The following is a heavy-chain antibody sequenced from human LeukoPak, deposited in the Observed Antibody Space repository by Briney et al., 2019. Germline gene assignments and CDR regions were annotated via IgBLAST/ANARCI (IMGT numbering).Heavy chain of an antibody. Sequence: GASVNVSCRSSGYTFTGYYIHWVRQAPGQGLEWMGWINPNSGGTIYAQKFQGRVTMTRDTSISTAYMELSRLRSDDTAVYYCARGQYMVRGVTRPDYWGQGTLVTVSS. CDR3: ARGQYMVRGVTRPDY. J-gene: IGHJ4*02. CDR1: GYTFTGYY. CDR2: INPNSGGT. V-gene: IGHV1-2*02. D-gene: IGHD3-10*01.